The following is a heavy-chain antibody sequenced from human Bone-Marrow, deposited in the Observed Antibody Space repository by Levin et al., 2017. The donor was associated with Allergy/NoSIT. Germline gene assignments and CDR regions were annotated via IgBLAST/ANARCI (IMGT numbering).Heavy chain of an antibody. CDR1: GFTFSSYW. CDR2: INSDGSST. J-gene: IGHJ6*02. V-gene: IGHV3-74*01. CDR3: ATLPFSYGDAYYYGMDV. Sequence: GGSLRLSCAASGFTFSSYWMHWVRQAPGKGLVWVSRINSDGSSTSYADSVKGRFTISRDNAKNTLYLQMNSLRAEDTAVYYCATLPFSYGDAYYYGMDVWGQGTTVTVSS. D-gene: IGHD4-17*01.